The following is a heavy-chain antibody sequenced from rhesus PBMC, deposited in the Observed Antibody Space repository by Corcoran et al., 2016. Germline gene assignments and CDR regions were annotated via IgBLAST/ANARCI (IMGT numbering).Heavy chain of an antibody. V-gene: IGHV4-106*01. Sequence: QVQLQGSGPGLVKPSETLSLTCAVSGGSISDDHSWSWIRQPPGKGLEWIGYIYGRTGGTNYNPSLENRVAVSKDTSKNQFSLKLSSVTAADTAIYYCARRGGYTSDFDFWGQGVLVTVSS. D-gene: IGHD2-39*02. CDR2: IYGRTGGT. CDR3: ARRGGYTSDFDF. CDR1: GGSISDDHS. J-gene: IGHJ4*01.